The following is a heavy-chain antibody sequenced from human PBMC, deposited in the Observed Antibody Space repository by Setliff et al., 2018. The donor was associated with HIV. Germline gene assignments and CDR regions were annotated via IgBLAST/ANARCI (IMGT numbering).Heavy chain of an antibody. CDR3: ARATAAWDDAFDI. V-gene: IGHV3-21*01. CDR2: ISRSNSYI. Sequence: VGSLRLSCAASGFPVSYYIMNWVRQAPGKGLEWVSFISRSNSYIYYADSVKGRFTISGDNAKNSLYLQMNSLRAEDTAVYYCARATAAWDDAFDIWGQGTMVTVSS. D-gene: IGHD6-13*01. CDR1: GFPVSYYI. J-gene: IGHJ3*02.